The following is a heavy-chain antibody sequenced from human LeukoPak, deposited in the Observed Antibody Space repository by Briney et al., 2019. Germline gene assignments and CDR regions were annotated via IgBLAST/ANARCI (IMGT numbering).Heavy chain of an antibody. D-gene: IGHD3-3*01. Sequence: GGSLRLSCAASGFTFSSYSMNWVRQAPGKGLEWVSSISSSSSYIYYADSVKGRFTISRDNAKNSLYLQMNSLRAEDTAVYYCARPVKGDFWSGYAHYYYYGMDAWGQGTTVTVSS. CDR3: ARPVKGDFWSGYAHYYYYGMDA. CDR2: ISSSSSYI. CDR1: GFTFSSYS. V-gene: IGHV3-21*01. J-gene: IGHJ6*02.